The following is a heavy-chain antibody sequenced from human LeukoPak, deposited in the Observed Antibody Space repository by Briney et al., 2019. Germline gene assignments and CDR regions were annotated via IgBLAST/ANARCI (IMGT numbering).Heavy chain of an antibody. V-gene: IGHV4-34*01. Sequence: SETLSLTCAVYGGSFSGYYWSWIRQPPGKGLEWIGEINHSGSTNYNPSLKSRVTISVDTSKNQFPLKLSSVTAADTAVYYCVGSRRWFDPWGQGTLVTVSS. D-gene: IGHD1-14*01. J-gene: IGHJ5*02. CDR1: GGSFSGYY. CDR3: VGSRRWFDP. CDR2: INHSGST.